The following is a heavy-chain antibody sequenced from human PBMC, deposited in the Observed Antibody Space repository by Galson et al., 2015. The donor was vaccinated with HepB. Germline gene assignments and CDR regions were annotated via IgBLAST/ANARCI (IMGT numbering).Heavy chain of an antibody. Sequence: SLRLSCAASGFTFSSYSMHWVRQAPGKGLEWVAVISYDGSNKYYADSVKGRFTISRDNSKNTLYLQMNSLRAEDTAVYYCAKGVSITGTTSDAFDIWGQGTMVTVSS. CDR1: GFTFSSYS. CDR3: AKGVSITGTTSDAFDI. CDR2: ISYDGSNK. V-gene: IGHV3-30*18. D-gene: IGHD1-7*01. J-gene: IGHJ3*02.